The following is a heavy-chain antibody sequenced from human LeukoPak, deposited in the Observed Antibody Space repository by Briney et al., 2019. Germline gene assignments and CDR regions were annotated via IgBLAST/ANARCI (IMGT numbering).Heavy chain of an antibody. J-gene: IGHJ4*02. Sequence: PGGSLRLSCAASGFTFSSYAMSWVRQAPGKGLEWVSAISGSGGSTYYADSVKGRFTISRDNSKNTLYLQMNSLRAEDTAVYYCAKDRGYYGDTFEGDYWGQGTLVTVSS. D-gene: IGHD4-17*01. CDR2: ISGSGGST. V-gene: IGHV3-23*01. CDR1: GFTFSSYA. CDR3: AKDRGYYGDTFEGDY.